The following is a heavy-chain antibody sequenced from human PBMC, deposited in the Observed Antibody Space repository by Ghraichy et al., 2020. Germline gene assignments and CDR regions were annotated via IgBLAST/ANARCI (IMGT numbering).Heavy chain of an antibody. CDR3: ARRIPDRKGMDV. D-gene: IGHD2-2*01. CDR2: VTRNGDTT. V-gene: IGHV3-23*01. Sequence: GESLNISCAASGFTFSNYDMRWVRQAPVKGLEWVSTVTRNGDTTYADSARGRFTISRDNSKNTVYLQMSSLRAEDTAVYYCARRIPDRKGMDVWGQGTTVTVSS. J-gene: IGHJ6*02. CDR1: GFTFSNYD.